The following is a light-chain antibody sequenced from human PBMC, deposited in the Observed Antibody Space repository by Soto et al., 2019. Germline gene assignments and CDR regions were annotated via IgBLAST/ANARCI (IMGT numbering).Light chain of an antibody. CDR3: SSYTSSSTYV. V-gene: IGLV2-14*01. CDR1: SSHVGGYNY. Sequence: QSVLTQPASVSGSPGQSIALSCPGTSSHVGGYNYVSWYQQHPGKAPKLMVYDVSNRPSGVSNRFSGSKSGNTASLTISGLQAEDEADYYCSSYTSSSTYVFGTGTKVTVL. CDR2: DVS. J-gene: IGLJ1*01.